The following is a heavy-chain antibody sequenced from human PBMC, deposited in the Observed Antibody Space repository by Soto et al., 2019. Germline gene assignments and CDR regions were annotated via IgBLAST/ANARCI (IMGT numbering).Heavy chain of an antibody. J-gene: IGHJ4*02. CDR3: ARDPSSSWYSYYFDY. V-gene: IGHV4-59*02. Sequence: SETLSLTCTVSGGSVSSYYWSWIRQPPGKGLEWIGYIYYNANTNYNPSLKGRFTISRDNAKNSLYLQMNSLRAEDTAVYYCARDPSSSWYSYYFDYWGQGTLVTVSS. D-gene: IGHD6-13*01. CDR2: IYYNANT. CDR1: GGSVSSYY.